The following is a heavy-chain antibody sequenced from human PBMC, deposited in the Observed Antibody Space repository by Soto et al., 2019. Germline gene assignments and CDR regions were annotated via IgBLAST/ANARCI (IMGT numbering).Heavy chain of an antibody. J-gene: IGHJ6*02. V-gene: IGHV3-74*01. CDR3: ARGIYLKYGLDV. D-gene: IGHD3-16*02. Sequence: EVQLVESGGGLVQPGGSLRLSCAASEFTFNNYWMHWVRQVPGKGLEWVSRINTDGSTTNYADSVMGRFTISSDNADNTVSLQMNILRAEDTAVYYRARGIYLKYGLDVWGQGATVTVSS. CDR1: EFTFNNYW. CDR2: INTDGSTT.